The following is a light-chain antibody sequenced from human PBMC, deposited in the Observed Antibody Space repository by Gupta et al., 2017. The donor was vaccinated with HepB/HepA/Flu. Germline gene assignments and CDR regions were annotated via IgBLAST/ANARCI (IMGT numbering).Light chain of an antibody. CDR2: RAS. CDR3: QQYYSTPPYT. V-gene: IGKV4-1*01. J-gene: IGKJ2*01. CDR1: QSVLYSSNNRSY. Sequence: DIVMTQSPDSLAVSLGERATINCKSSQSVLYSSNNRSYIAWYQQKPGQPPKRLIYRASTRESGVPDRFSGGGSGTDFTLTISSLQAEDVAVYYCQQYYSTPPYTFGQGTKLEIK.